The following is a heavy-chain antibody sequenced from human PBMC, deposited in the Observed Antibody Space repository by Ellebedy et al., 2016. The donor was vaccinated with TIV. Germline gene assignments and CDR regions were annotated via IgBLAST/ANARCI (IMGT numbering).Heavy chain of an antibody. Sequence: GESLKISCAASGFTXXSYVXXLVXXXPGKGLYWVSAINSAGTTFYADSVKGRFIISRDNSKNTLYLQMNSLRAEDTALYYCTKEGFTGVRGGNGMDVWGQGTTVTVSS. CDR3: TKEGFTGVRGGNGMDV. V-gene: IGHV3-23*01. CDR1: GFTXXSYV. J-gene: IGHJ6*02. D-gene: IGHD3-10*01. CDR2: INSAGTT.